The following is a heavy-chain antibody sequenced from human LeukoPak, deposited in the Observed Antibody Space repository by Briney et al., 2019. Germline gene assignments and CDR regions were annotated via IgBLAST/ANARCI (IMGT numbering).Heavy chain of an antibody. D-gene: IGHD2-21*01. V-gene: IGHV3-23*01. Sequence: GGSLRLSCAASGFSFNNYVMSWVRQAPGKGLEWVSAISGDGARTYYADSVKGRFTISRDNSKNTLDLQMNSLRAEDTAIYYCAKTVVVITFRFDSWGRGSLVTVSS. CDR2: ISGDGART. J-gene: IGHJ4*02. CDR1: GFSFNNYV. CDR3: AKTVVVITFRFDS.